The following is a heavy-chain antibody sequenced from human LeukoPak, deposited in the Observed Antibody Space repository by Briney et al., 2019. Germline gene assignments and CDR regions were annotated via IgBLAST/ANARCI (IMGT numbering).Heavy chain of an antibody. Sequence: SVKVSCKASGGTFSSYAISWVRQAPGQGLEWMGGIIPIFGTANYAQKFQGRVTITADESTSTAYMELSSLRSEDTAVYYCARPQGSGWTNYYGMDVWGQGTTVTVSS. CDR2: IIPIFGTA. CDR1: GGTFSSYA. J-gene: IGHJ6*02. D-gene: IGHD6-19*01. CDR3: ARPQGSGWTNYYGMDV. V-gene: IGHV1-69*01.